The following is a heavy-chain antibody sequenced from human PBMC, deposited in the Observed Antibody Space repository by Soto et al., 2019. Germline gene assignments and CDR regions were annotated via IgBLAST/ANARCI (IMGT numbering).Heavy chain of an antibody. D-gene: IGHD2-2*01. V-gene: IGHV3-23*01. J-gene: IGHJ1*01. CDR1: GFTFSSYA. CDR2: ISGSGGST. CDR3: ARRAAEYCSSTSCPGREYFQH. Sequence: GGSLRLSCAASGFTFSSYAMSWVRQAPGKGLEWVSAISGSGGSTYYADSVKGRFTISRDNSKNTLYLQMNSLRAEDTAVYYCARRAAEYCSSTSCPGREYFQHWGQGTLVTVSS.